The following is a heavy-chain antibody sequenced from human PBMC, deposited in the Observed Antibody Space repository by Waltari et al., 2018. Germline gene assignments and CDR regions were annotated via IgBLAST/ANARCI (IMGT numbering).Heavy chain of an antibody. D-gene: IGHD6-19*01. CDR3: ARDNLYSSDNWFDP. CDR2: IYYSGST. V-gene: IGHV4-39*07. Sequence: QLQLQESGPGLVKPSETLSLTCTVSGGSISSSSYYWGWIRQPPGKGLEWIGSIYYSGSTYYNPSLKSRVTISVDTSKNQSSLKLSSVTAADTAVYYCARDNLYSSDNWFDPWGQGTLVTVSS. J-gene: IGHJ5*02. CDR1: GGSISSSSYY.